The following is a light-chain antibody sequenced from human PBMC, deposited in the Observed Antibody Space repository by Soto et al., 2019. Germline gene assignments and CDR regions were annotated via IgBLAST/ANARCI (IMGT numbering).Light chain of an antibody. CDR3: QQYNNWPPWT. J-gene: IGKJ1*01. Sequence: EIVLTQSPDTLSVSPGGGATLSCLASQSISSNLAWYQQKPGQAPRLLIYGASTRATGIPARFSGSGSGTEFTLTISSLQSEDFAVYYCQQYNNWPPWTFGQGTKVDIK. V-gene: IGKV3-15*01. CDR2: GAS. CDR1: QSISSN.